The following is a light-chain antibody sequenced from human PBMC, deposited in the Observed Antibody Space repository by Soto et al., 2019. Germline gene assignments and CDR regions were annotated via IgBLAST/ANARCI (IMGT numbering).Light chain of an antibody. CDR2: WAS. CDR1: QNVLYSSNNENY. J-gene: IGKJ2*01. V-gene: IGKV4-1*01. Sequence: DIVMIQSPDSLAVSLGERATINCKSSQNVLYSSNNENYLAWFQQKPGQPPKLLIYWASTRESVVPDRFSGSGSGTDFTLTISSLQAEDVAVYYCQQYYSTPYTVGQGTKLEIK. CDR3: QQYYSTPYT.